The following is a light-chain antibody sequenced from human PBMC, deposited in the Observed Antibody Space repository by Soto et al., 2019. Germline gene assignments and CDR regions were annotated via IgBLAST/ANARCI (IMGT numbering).Light chain of an antibody. Sequence: EIVLTQSPGTLSLSPGERATLSCRTSQSVSSSYLAWYQQKPGQAPMLLIYGASSRATGIPDRFSGSGSGTDFTLTISRLEPEDFAVYYCQQYCSSPPYTFGQGTKLEIK. J-gene: IGKJ2*01. CDR1: QSVSSSY. V-gene: IGKV3-20*01. CDR2: GAS. CDR3: QQYCSSPPYT.